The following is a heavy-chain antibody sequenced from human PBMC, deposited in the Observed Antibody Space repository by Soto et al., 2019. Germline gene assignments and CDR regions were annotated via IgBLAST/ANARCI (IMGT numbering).Heavy chain of an antibody. J-gene: IGHJ4*02. CDR2: IYHSGST. D-gene: IGHD3-10*01. CDR1: GGSISSGGYS. CDR3: AREGEAFGAPFDH. Sequence: PSETLSLTCAVSGGSISSGGYSWSWIRQPPGKGLEWIGYIYHSGSTYYNPSLKSRVTISVDRSKNQFSLKVRSLTAADTAVYYCAREGEAFGAPFDHWGQGTLVTVSS. V-gene: IGHV4-30-2*01.